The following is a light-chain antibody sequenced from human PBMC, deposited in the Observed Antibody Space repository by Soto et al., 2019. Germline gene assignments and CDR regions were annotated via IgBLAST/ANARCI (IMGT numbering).Light chain of an antibody. J-gene: IGKJ2*01. Sequence: PGERATLSCRASQSVSSYLAWYQQKPGQAPRLLIYDASNRATGIPARFSGSGSGTDFTLTISSLEPEDFAVYYCQQRSNWPPMYTFGQGTKLEIK. CDR2: DAS. CDR1: QSVSSY. V-gene: IGKV3-11*01. CDR3: QQRSNWPPMYT.